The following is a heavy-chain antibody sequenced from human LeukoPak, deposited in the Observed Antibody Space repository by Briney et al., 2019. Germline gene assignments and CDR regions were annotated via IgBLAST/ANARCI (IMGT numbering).Heavy chain of an antibody. CDR1: GFSFSNYA. Sequence: PGGSLRLTCAASGFSFSNYAMSWVRQAPGKGLEWVSGITGRSTYYADSVKGRFTISRDIPKNTLYVQMNSLRAEDTAVYYCAKVVGTSGWYFDYWGQGTLVTVSS. CDR2: ITGRST. CDR3: AKVVGTSGWYFDY. V-gene: IGHV3-23*01. J-gene: IGHJ4*02. D-gene: IGHD1-1*01.